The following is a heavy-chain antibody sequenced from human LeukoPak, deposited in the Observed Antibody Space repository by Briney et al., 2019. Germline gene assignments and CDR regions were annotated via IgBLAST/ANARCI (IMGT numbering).Heavy chain of an antibody. CDR1: GFSFDRYS. D-gene: IGHD2-21*02. CDR2: ISRGGTNI. CDR3: ARDRIVVVTAAFDF. J-gene: IGHJ4*02. V-gene: IGHV3-21*01. Sequence: RGSLRLSCAASGFSFDRYSMYWVRQAPGKGLEWVASISRGGTNIYYADSVKGRFVISRDDSNNSLILQMNSLTAEDSAVYYCARDRIVVVTAAFDFWGQGTLVTVSS.